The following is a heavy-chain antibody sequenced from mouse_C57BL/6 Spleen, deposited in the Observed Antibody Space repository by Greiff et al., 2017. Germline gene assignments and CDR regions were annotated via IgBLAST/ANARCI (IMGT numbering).Heavy chain of an antibody. J-gene: IGHJ1*03. CDR3: ARWLLQYWYFDV. CDR1: GYAFSSYW. D-gene: IGHD2-3*01. V-gene: IGHV1-80*01. Sequence: QVQLQQSGAELVKPGASVKISCKASGYAFSSYWMNWVKQRPGKGLEWIGQIYPGDGDTNYNGKFKGKATLTADKSSSTAYMQLSSLTSEDSAVYFCARWLLQYWYFDVWGTGTTVTVSS. CDR2: IYPGDGDT.